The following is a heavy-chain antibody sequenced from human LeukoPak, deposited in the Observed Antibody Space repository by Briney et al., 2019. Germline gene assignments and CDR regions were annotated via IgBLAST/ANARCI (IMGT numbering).Heavy chain of an antibody. CDR2: INPSGGST. CDR1: GGTFSSYA. CDR3: ARVTVGATMGYYYYYMDV. D-gene: IGHD1-26*01. J-gene: IGHJ6*03. Sequence: ASVKVSCKASGGTFSSYAISWVRQAPGQGLEWMGIINPSGGSTSYAQKFQGRVTMTRDTSTSTVYMELSSLRSEDTAVYYCARVTVGATMGYYYYYMDVWGKGTTVTVSS. V-gene: IGHV1-46*03.